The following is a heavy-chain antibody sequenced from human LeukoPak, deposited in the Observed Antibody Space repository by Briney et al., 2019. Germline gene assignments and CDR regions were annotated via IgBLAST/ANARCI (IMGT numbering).Heavy chain of an antibody. D-gene: IGHD3-10*01. CDR1: GYTFTGYY. CDR3: ARGVFYPFGEIDY. J-gene: IGHJ4*02. CDR2: INPNSGGT. V-gene: IGHV1-2*02. Sequence: ASVKVSFKASGYTFTGYYMHWVRQAPGQGLEWMGWINPNSGGTNYAQKFQGRVTMTRDTSISTAYMELSRLRSDDTAVYYCARGVFYPFGEIDYWGQGTLVTVSS.